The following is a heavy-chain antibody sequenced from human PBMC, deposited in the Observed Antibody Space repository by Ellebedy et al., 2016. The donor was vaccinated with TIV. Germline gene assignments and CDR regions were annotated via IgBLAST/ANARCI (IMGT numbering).Heavy chain of an antibody. Sequence: GESLKISXKGSGYSFTSYWISWVRQMPGKGLEWMGRIDPSDSYTNYSPSFQGHVTISADKSISTAYLQWSSLKASDTAMYYCARPPKAYYDSSGYYYLGYWGQGTLVTVSS. CDR1: GYSFTSYW. CDR2: IDPSDSYT. CDR3: ARPPKAYYDSSGYYYLGY. D-gene: IGHD3-22*01. J-gene: IGHJ4*02. V-gene: IGHV5-10-1*01.